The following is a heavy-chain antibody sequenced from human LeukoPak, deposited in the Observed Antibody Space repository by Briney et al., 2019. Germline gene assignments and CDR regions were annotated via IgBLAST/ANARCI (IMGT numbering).Heavy chain of an antibody. D-gene: IGHD6-13*01. Sequence: PGGSLRLSCAASGFTFSSYAMSWVRQAPGKGLEWVSAISGSGGSTYYADSVKGRFTISRDNAKNSLYLQMNSLRAEDTAVYYCARVRAAAGTWGQGTLVTVSS. CDR3: ARVRAAAGT. V-gene: IGHV3-23*01. J-gene: IGHJ4*02. CDR2: ISGSGGST. CDR1: GFTFSSYA.